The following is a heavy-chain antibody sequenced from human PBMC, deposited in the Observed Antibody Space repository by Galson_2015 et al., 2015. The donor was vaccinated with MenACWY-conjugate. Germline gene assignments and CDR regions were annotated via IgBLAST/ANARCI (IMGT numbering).Heavy chain of an antibody. V-gene: IGHV3-73*01. CDR1: GFTFSGSA. D-gene: IGHD2-8*01. J-gene: IGHJ6*02. Sequence: SLRLSCAASGFTFSGSAMHWVRQASGKGLEWVGRIRSKANSYATAYAASVKGRFTISRDDSKNTAYLQMNSLKTEDTAVYYCTRLNGDIVQGRYYYYYGMDVWGQGTTVTVSS. CDR2: IRSKANSYAT. CDR3: TRLNGDIVQGRYYYYYGMDV.